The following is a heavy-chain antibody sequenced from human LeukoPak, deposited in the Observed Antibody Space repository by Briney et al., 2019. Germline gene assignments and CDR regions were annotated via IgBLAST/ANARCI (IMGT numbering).Heavy chain of an antibody. J-gene: IGHJ6*03. CDR1: GYTFTSYD. V-gene: IGHV1-8*01. Sequence: GASVKVSCKASGYTFTSYDINWVRQATGQGLEWMGWMNPNSGNTGYAQKFQGRVTMTRDTSISTAYMELSRLRSDDTAVYYCARGPPYYATYYYYYMDVWGKGTTVTVSS. D-gene: IGHD2-2*01. CDR2: MNPNSGNT. CDR3: ARGPPYYATYYYYYMDV.